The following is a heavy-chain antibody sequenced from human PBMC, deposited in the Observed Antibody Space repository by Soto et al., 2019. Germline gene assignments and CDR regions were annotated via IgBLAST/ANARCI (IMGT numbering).Heavy chain of an antibody. Sequence: PSETLSLTCTVSGDSISSSYYYWGWIRQPPGEGLEWIGNIYYSGSTYYNPSLKSRVTISVDTSKNQFSLKLSSVTAADTAVYYCARQRSGYYRNNWFDPWGQGTLVTVSS. CDR3: ARQRSGYYRNNWFDP. V-gene: IGHV4-39*01. D-gene: IGHD3-3*01. CDR2: IYYSGST. CDR1: GDSISSSYYY. J-gene: IGHJ5*02.